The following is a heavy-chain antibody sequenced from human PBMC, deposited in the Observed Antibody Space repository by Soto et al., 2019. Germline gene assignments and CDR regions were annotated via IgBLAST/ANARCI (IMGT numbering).Heavy chain of an antibody. CDR2: IYHSGST. CDR3: ARDSPVRGAT. J-gene: IGHJ4*02. CDR1: GGSISSGGYS. V-gene: IGHV4-30-2*01. D-gene: IGHD3-10*01. Sequence: PSETLSLTCAVSGGSISSGGYSWSWIRQPPGKGLEWIGYIYHSGSTYYNPSLKSRVTISVDRSKNQFSLKLSSVTAADTAVYYCARDSPVRGATWGQGTLVTVSS.